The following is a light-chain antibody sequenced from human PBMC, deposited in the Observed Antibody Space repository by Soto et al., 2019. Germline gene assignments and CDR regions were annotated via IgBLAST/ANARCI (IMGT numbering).Light chain of an antibody. CDR3: QQYNNWPRGT. J-gene: IGKJ2*02. V-gene: IGKV3-15*01. Sequence: EIVMTQSPATLSVSPGERATLSCRASQSVSSNLAWYQQKPGQAPRLLIYGASTRATGIPARFSGSGSGTEFTLTTSSLQSEDFAVDYCQQYNNWPRGTFGQGTKLEIK. CDR1: QSVSSN. CDR2: GAS.